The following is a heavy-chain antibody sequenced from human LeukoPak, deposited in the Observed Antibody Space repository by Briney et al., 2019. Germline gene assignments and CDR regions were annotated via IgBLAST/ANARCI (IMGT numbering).Heavy chain of an antibody. Sequence: PSETLSLTCAVYGGSFSGYYWSWIRQPPGKGLEWIGEINHSGSTNYNPSLKSRVTISVDTSKNQFSLKLSSVTAADTAMYYCARGQKWGRSWFDPWGQGTLVTVSS. CDR1: GGSFSGYY. V-gene: IGHV4-34*01. CDR2: INHSGST. J-gene: IGHJ5*02. D-gene: IGHD3-16*01. CDR3: ARGQKWGRSWFDP.